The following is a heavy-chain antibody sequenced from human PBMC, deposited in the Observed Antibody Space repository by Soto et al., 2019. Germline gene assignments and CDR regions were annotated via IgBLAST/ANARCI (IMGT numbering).Heavy chain of an antibody. CDR2: IIPIFGTA. V-gene: IGHV1-69*13. Sequence: SVKVSCKASGGTFSSYAISWVRQAPGQGLEWMGGIIPIFGTANYAQKFQGRVTITADESTSTAYMELSSLRSEDTAVYYCARQLRVGKYYFDYWGQGTLVTVSS. CDR3: ARQLRVGKYYFDY. J-gene: IGHJ4*02. D-gene: IGHD1-26*01. CDR1: GGTFSSYA.